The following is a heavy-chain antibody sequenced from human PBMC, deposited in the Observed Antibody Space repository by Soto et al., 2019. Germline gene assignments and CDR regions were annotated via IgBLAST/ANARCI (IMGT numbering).Heavy chain of an antibody. CDR2: TTRSSSPI. Sequence: VRQAPGKGLEWVSYTTRSSSPIYYADSVKGRFTISRDNAKNSLYLQMNSLRDEDTAVYYCTRDPHALDVWGQGTTVTVSS. J-gene: IGHJ6*02. V-gene: IGHV3-48*02. D-gene: IGHD2-2*01. CDR3: TRDPHALDV.